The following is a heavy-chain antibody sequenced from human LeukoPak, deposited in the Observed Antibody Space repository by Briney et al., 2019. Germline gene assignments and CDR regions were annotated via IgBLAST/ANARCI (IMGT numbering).Heavy chain of an antibody. CDR2: INHSGST. D-gene: IGHD6-19*01. Sequence: SETLSLTCAVYGGSFSGYYWSWIRQPPGKGLEWIGEINHSGSTNYNPSLKSRVTISVDTSKNQFSLKLSSVTVADTAVYYCASLAAGDMAVAGTGPSDYWGQGTLVTVSS. J-gene: IGHJ4*02. CDR3: ASLAAGDMAVAGTGPSDY. V-gene: IGHV4-34*01. CDR1: GGSFSGYY.